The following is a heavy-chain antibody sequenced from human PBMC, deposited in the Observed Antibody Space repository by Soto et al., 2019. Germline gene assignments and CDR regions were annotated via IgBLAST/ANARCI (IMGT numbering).Heavy chain of an antibody. Sequence: GGSLRLSCAASGFTFSGSAMHWVRQPSGKGLEWVGRIRSKANSYATAYAVSVKGRFTISRDDSRNTAYLQMNSLKTEDTAVYYCARGVYDFWSSHPKSLDYWGQGTMVTVSS. D-gene: IGHD3-3*01. CDR1: GFTFSGSA. CDR3: ARGVYDFWSSHPKSLDY. V-gene: IGHV3-73*01. J-gene: IGHJ4*02. CDR2: IRSKANSYAT.